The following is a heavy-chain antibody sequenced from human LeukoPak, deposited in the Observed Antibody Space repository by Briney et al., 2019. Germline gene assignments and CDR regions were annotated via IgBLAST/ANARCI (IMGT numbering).Heavy chain of an antibody. CDR1: GASITSHY. Sequence: TLETLSLTCTVSGASITSHYWSWIRQPPGKGLEWIGDIYYTGSTNYNPSLNSRATISVDTSKNQFSLRLTSVTAADTALYYCARYKGSTGGTCHDWGQGTLVTVSS. D-gene: IGHD6-19*01. CDR2: IYYTGST. V-gene: IGHV4-59*08. J-gene: IGHJ1*01. CDR3: ARYKGSTGGTCHD.